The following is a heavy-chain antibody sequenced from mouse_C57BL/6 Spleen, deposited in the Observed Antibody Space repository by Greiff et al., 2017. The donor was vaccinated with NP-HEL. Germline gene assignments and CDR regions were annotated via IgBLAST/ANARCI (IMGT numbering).Heavy chain of an antibody. Sequence: VQLKESGPELVKPGASVKISCKASGYSFTGYYMNWVKQSPEKSLEWIGEINPSTGGTTYNQKFKAKATLTVDKSSSTAYMQLKSLTSEDSAVYYCARDSNYGFYAMDYWGQGTSVTVSS. J-gene: IGHJ4*01. CDR3: ARDSNYGFYAMDY. D-gene: IGHD2-5*01. CDR1: GYSFTGYY. CDR2: INPSTGGT. V-gene: IGHV1-42*01.